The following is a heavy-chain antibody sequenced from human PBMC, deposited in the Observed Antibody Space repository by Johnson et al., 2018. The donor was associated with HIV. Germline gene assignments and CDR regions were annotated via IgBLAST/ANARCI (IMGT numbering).Heavy chain of an antibody. CDR1: GFTFSSYG. CDR2: ISYDGSNK. CDR3: ARDGQDRDDAFDI. D-gene: IGHD3-22*01. Sequence: QVQLVESGGGVVQPGGSLRLSCAASGFTFSSYGMHWVRQAPGKGLEWVAVISYDGSNKYYADSVKGRFTISRDNSKNTLYLQMNSLRAEDTAVYYCARDGQDRDDAFDIWGQGTMVTVSS. J-gene: IGHJ3*02. V-gene: IGHV3-30*19.